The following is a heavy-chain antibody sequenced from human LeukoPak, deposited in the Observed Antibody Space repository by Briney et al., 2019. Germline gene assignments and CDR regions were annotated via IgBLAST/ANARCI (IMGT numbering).Heavy chain of an antibody. CDR1: GGSISSYY. J-gene: IGHJ4*02. V-gene: IGHV4-59*08. CDR3: ARVGVRGIGY. Sequence: PSETLSLTCSVSGGSISSYYWSWIRQPPGKGLGWIGYIYYSGSTNYNPSLKSRVTISVDTSKNQFSLKLSSVTAADTAVYYCARVGVRGIGYWGQGTLVTVSS. D-gene: IGHD1-26*01. CDR2: IYYSGST.